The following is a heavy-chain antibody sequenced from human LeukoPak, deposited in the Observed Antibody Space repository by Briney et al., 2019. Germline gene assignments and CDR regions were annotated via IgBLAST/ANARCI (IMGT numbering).Heavy chain of an antibody. CDR3: ASFGGYSSSWYYRFDY. Sequence: ETLSLTCAVYGGSFSGHYWTWIRQPPGKGLEWISSISSSSTYIYYANSVKGRFTISRDNAKNSLYLQMNSLRAEDTAVYYCASFGGYSSSWYYRFDYWGQGTLVTVSS. D-gene: IGHD6-13*01. CDR1: GGSFSGHY. J-gene: IGHJ4*02. V-gene: IGHV3-21*01. CDR2: ISSSSTYI.